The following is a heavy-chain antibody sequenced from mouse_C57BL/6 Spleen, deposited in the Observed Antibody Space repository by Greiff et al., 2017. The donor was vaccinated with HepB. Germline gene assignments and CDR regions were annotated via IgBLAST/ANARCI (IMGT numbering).Heavy chain of an antibody. CDR1: GFTFSDYY. CDR2: ISNGGGST. Sequence: EVQLVESGGGLVQPGGSLKLSCAASGFTFSDYYMYWVRQTPEKRLEWVAYISNGGGSTYYPDTVKGRFTISRDNAKNTLYLQMSRLKSEDTAMYYCARQRDYYGSSYEGDAMDYWGQGTSVTVSS. V-gene: IGHV5-12*01. CDR3: ARQRDYYGSSYEGDAMDY. D-gene: IGHD1-1*01. J-gene: IGHJ4*01.